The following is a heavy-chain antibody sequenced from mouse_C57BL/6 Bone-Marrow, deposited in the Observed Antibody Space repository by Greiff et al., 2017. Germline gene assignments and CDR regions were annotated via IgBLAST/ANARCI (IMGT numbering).Heavy chain of an antibody. CDR1: GYTFTSYW. CDR3: ARRGWYYSNSFAY. J-gene: IGHJ3*01. V-gene: IGHV1-50*01. CDR2: IDPSDSYT. D-gene: IGHD2-5*01. Sequence: QVQLQQSGAELVKPGASVKLSCKASGYTFTSYWMQWVKQRPGQGLEWIGEIDPSDSYTNYNQKFKGKATLTVDTSSSTAYMQLSSLTSEDSAVYYCARRGWYYSNSFAYWGQGTLVTVSA.